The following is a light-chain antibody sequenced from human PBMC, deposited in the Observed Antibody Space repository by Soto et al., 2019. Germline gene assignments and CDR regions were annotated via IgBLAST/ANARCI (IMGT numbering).Light chain of an antibody. Sequence: IQLTQSPSSLSASVGDRGTITCRASQDIAIYLAWYQQKPGEAPKLLIYAASTLYGGVPSRFSGSGSGTDFDLTISSLQAEDFATYSCQQLRLYPSTFDG. CDR1: QDIAIY. J-gene: IGKJ4*01. V-gene: IGKV1-9*01. CDR2: AAS. CDR3: QQLRLYPST.